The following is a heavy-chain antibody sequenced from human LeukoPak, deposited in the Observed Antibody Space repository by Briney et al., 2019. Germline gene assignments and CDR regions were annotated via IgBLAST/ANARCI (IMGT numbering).Heavy chain of an antibody. V-gene: IGHV1-46*01. CDR3: ARSSIIAAAGPYYFDY. D-gene: IGHD6-13*01. J-gene: IGHJ4*02. CDR2: INPSGGST. CDR1: GYTFTSYY. Sequence: ASVKVSCKASGYTFTSYYMHWVRQAPGQGLEWMGIINPSGGSTSYAQKFQGRVTMTRDMSTSTVYMELSSLRSEDTAVYYCARSSIIAAAGPYYFDYWGQGTLVTVSS.